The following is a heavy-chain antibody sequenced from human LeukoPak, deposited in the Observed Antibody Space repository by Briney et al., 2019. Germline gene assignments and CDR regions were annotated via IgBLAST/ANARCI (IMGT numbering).Heavy chain of an antibody. J-gene: IGHJ4*02. CDR3: ARTRYYYNSRSYGAPYYFDY. CDR1: GGSLSGYY. Sequence: SETLSLTCAVYGGSLSGYYWSWIRQSPGKGLEWIGEINHSGSTNYNPSLKSRVTISVETSKKQFSLRLSSVTAADTAVYYCARTRYYYNSRSYGAPYYFDYWGQGTLVTVSS. CDR2: INHSGST. D-gene: IGHD3-10*01. V-gene: IGHV4-34*01.